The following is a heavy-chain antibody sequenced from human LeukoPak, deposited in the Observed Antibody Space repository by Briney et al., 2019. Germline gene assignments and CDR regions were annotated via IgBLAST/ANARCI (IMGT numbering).Heavy chain of an antibody. CDR2: IWYDGSNK. Sequence: PGGSLRLSCAASGFTFSSYGMHWVRQAPGKGLEWVAVIWYDGSNKYYADSVKGRFTISRDNSKNTLYLQMNSLRAEDTAVYYCAGSLSAQLWSLAYWGQGTLVTVSS. D-gene: IGHD5-18*01. J-gene: IGHJ4*02. CDR1: GFTFSSYG. CDR3: AGSLSAQLWSLAY. V-gene: IGHV3-33*01.